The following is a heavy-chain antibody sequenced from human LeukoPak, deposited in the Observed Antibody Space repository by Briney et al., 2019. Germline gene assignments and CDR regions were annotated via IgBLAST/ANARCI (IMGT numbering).Heavy chain of an antibody. Sequence: GRSLRLSCAASGFTFDDYAMHWVRQAPGKGLEWVSGISWNSGSIGYADSVKGRFTISRDNAKNSLYLQMNSLRAEDTAVYYCARDGVGYDWDYYGMDVWGQGTTVTVSS. J-gene: IGHJ6*02. CDR3: ARDGVGYDWDYYGMDV. CDR1: GFTFDDYA. CDR2: ISWNSGSI. V-gene: IGHV3-9*01. D-gene: IGHD5-12*01.